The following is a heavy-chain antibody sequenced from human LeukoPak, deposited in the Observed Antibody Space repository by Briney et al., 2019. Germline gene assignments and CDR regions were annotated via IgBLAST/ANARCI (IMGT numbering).Heavy chain of an antibody. Sequence: GGSLRLSCAASGFTVSSNFMSWVRQAPGKGLEWVSVIYSGGSTYYADSVKGRFTISRDNSKNTLYLQMNSLRVEDTAVYYCTLGLVTDYWGQGTLVTVSS. CDR3: TLGLVTDY. J-gene: IGHJ4*02. CDR1: GFTVSSNF. V-gene: IGHV3-66*01. D-gene: IGHD3-9*01. CDR2: IYSGGST.